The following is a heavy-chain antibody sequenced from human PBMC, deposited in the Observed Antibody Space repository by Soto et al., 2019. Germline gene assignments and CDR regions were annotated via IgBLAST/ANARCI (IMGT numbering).Heavy chain of an antibody. Sequence: QVQLQESGPGLVKPSETLSLTCTVSGGSISSYYWSWIRQPPGKELEWIGYLYYSGSTNYNPSRKSRVTMSVDTSKNRFALKLTSVTAADTAVYCCAIDLNYYDSSEMGGWFDPWGQGTLVTVSS. CDR1: GGSISSYY. CDR2: LYYSGST. V-gene: IGHV4-59*01. J-gene: IGHJ5*02. CDR3: AIDLNYYDSSEMGGWFDP. D-gene: IGHD3-22*01.